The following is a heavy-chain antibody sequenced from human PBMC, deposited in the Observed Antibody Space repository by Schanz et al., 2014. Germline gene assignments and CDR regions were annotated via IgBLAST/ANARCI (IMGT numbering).Heavy chain of an antibody. CDR3: ARFNSGSHSPPYYYYGMDV. J-gene: IGHJ6*02. CDR1: GYTLTGFG. D-gene: IGHD1-26*01. CDR2: ISAYSGNS. Sequence: QVQLVQSGAEVKKPGASVKVSCKASGYTLTGFGVSWVRQAPGQGREWMGWISAYSGNSKYAQKLQGRVTMTTDTSTNTAYMELRSLTSDAPAVYYCARFNSGSHSPPYYYYGMDVWGQGTTVTVSS. V-gene: IGHV1-18*01.